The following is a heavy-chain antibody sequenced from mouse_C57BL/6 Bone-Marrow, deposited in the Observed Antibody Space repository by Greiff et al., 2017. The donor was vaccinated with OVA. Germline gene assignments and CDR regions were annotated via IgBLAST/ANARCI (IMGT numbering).Heavy chain of an antibody. CDR2: IDPEDGDT. CDR1: GFNIKDYY. V-gene: IGHV14-1*01. J-gene: IGHJ3*01. D-gene: IGHD1-1*01. CDR3: TLIYYYGSLTY. Sequence: EVQLQQSGAELVRPGDSVKLSCTASGFNIKDYYMHWVKQRPEQGLEWIGRIDPEDGDTEYAPKFQGQATMTADTSSNTAYLQLSSLTSEDAAVYYYTLIYYYGSLTYWGQGTLVTVSA.